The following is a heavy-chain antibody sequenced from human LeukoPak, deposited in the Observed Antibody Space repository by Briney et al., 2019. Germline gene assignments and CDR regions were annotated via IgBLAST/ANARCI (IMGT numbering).Heavy chain of an antibody. CDR3: AKGYCSSTNCKESFFDY. CDR1: GFTFSSYA. J-gene: IGHJ4*02. Sequence: PGGSLRLSCAASGFTFSSYAMNWIRQAPGKGLEWVSTISASGGSTYYFVKGRFTISRDNSKNTLYLQMNSLRAEDTAVYYCAKGYCSSTNCKESFFDYWGQGTLDSVSS. CDR2: ISASGGST. V-gene: IGHV3-23*01. D-gene: IGHD2-2*01.